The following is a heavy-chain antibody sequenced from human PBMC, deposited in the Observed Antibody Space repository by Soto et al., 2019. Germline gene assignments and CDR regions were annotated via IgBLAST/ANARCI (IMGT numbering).Heavy chain of an antibody. V-gene: IGHV1-69*13. J-gene: IGHJ5*02. CDR3: ARDFRTTGTGPGDVEYNWFDP. CDR1: GGTFSSYA. CDR2: IIPIFGTA. Sequence: GASVKVSCKASGGTFSSYAISWVRQAPGQGLEWMGGIIPIFGTANYAQKFQGRVTITADESTSTAYMELSSLRSDDTAVYYCARDFRTTGTGPGDVEYNWFDPWGQGTLVTVSS. D-gene: IGHD1-1*01.